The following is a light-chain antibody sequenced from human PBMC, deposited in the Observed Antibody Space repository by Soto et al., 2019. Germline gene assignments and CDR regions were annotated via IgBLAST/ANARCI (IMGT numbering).Light chain of an antibody. Sequence: QSALTQPASVSGSPGQSITISCTGTSSDVSGYNYVSWYQQHPGKAPKLMIYDVSNRPSGVSNRFSGSKSGNTASLTISGLPAADEADSYCPSYTSSSTLVVFGGGTKLTVL. V-gene: IGLV2-14*01. J-gene: IGLJ2*01. CDR3: PSYTSSSTLVV. CDR2: DVS. CDR1: SSDVSGYNY.